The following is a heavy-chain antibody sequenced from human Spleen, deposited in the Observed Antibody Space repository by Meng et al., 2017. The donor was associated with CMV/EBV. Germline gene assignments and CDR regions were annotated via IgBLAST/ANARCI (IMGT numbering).Heavy chain of an antibody. Sequence: GESLKISCAASGFAFSAYTMHWVRQAPGKGLEWVSSISSSANYIYYADSMKGRFTVSRDNAKHSFYLQMNSLGAEDTAGYFCARDRDVYQVPGVNVFNICGQGTVVTVSS. V-gene: IGHV3-21*01. CDR2: ISSSANYI. CDR1: GFAFSAYT. D-gene: IGHD5-24*01. CDR3: ARDRDVYQVPGVNVFNI. J-gene: IGHJ3*02.